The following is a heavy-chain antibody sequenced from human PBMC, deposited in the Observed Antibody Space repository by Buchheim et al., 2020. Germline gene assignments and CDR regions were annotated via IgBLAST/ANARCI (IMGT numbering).Heavy chain of an antibody. CDR1: GGSFSGYY. V-gene: IGHV4-34*01. J-gene: IGHJ4*02. D-gene: IGHD2-2*01. CDR2: IYYSGST. CDR3: ARVYCSSTSFYSWEQWLAIDY. Sequence: QVQLQQWGAGLLKPSETLSLTCAVYGGSFSGYYWSWIRQHPGKGLEWIGYIYYSGSTYYNPSLKRRVNISVDTSKNQFSLKLSSVTAADTAVYYCARVYCSSTSFYSWEQWLAIDYWGQGTL.